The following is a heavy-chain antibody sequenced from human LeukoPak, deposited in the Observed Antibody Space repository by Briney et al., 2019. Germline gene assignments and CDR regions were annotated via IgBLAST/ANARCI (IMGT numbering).Heavy chain of an antibody. CDR1: GYTFTDYY. D-gene: IGHD3-22*01. J-gene: IGHJ3*02. CDR3: ASGVYYDRNNAFDI. V-gene: IGHV1-2*02. Sequence: GASVKVSCKAFGYTFTDYYMHWVRQAPGQGLEWMGWVNPTSGATDYAQKFQGRVTMTRNTSISTAYMELSSLRSEDTAVYYCASGVYYDRNNAFDIWGQGTMVTVSS. CDR2: VNPTSGAT.